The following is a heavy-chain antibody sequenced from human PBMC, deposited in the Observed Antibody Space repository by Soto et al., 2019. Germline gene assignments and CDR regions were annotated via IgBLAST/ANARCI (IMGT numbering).Heavy chain of an antibody. CDR3: ARKGPGGVSDY. CDR2: IIPIFGTA. V-gene: IGHV1-69*13. J-gene: IGHJ4*02. D-gene: IGHD2-8*02. CDR1: GGTFSSYA. Sequence: GSSVKVSCKASGGTFSSYAISWVRQAPGQGLDWMGGIIPIFGTANYAQKFQGRVTITADESTSTAYMELSSLRSEETAVYYCARKGPGGVSDYWGQGTLVTVSS.